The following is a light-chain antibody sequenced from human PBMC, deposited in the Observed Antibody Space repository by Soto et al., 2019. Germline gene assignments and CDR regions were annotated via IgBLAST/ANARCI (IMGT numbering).Light chain of an antibody. V-gene: IGLV1-44*01. CDR1: SSDIGGNA. CDR2: NTN. J-gene: IGLJ1*01. CDR3: ATWDDSRSTYV. Sequence: QSVLTQPPSASGTPGQGVTISCSGGSSDIGGNAINWYQQLPGTAPRLLVYNTNQRPSGVPDRFSGSKSGATASLAISGLESEDEADYYCATWDDSRSTYVFGTGTKLTVL.